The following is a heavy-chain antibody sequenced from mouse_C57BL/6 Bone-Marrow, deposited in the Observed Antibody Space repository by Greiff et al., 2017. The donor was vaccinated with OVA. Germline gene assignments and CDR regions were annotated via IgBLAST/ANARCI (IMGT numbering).Heavy chain of an antibody. Sequence: VQLQQPGAELVMPGASVKLSCKASGYTFTSYWMHWVKQRPGQGLEWIGEIDPSDSYTNYNQKFKGKSTLTVDKSSSTAYMQLSSLTSEDSAVYYGARDGGYYGEFAYWGQGTLVTVSA. D-gene: IGHD2-3*01. CDR2: IDPSDSYT. CDR3: ARDGGYYGEFAY. CDR1: GYTFTSYW. J-gene: IGHJ3*01. V-gene: IGHV1-69*01.